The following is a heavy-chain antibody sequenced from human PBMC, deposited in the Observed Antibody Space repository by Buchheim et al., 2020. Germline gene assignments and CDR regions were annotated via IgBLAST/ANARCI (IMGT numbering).Heavy chain of an antibody. J-gene: IGHJ2*01. V-gene: IGHV4-30-4*07. D-gene: IGHD6-19*01. CDR2: IYYSGST. CDR3: ARDRVGGAVAGQEGWYFDL. CDR1: GGSISSGGYS. Sequence: QVQLQESGPGLVKPSQTLSLTCAFSGGSISSGGYSWSWIRQPPGKGLEWIGYIYYSGSTYYNPSLKSRVTISVDTSKNQFSLKLSSVTAADTAVYYCARDRVGGAVAGQEGWYFDLWGRGTL.